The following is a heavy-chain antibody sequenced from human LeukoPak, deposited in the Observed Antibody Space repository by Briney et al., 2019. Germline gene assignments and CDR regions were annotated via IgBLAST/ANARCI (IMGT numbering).Heavy chain of an antibody. CDR2: ISAYNGNT. V-gene: IGHV1-18*01. Sequence: ASVKVSCKASGYTSTSYGISWVRQAPGQGLEWMGWISAYNGNTNYAQKLQGRVTMTTDTSTSTAYMELRSLRSDDTAVYYCARVGQQLVRYYYYGMDVWGQGTTVTVSS. D-gene: IGHD6-13*01. J-gene: IGHJ6*02. CDR3: ARVGQQLVRYYYYGMDV. CDR1: GYTSTSYG.